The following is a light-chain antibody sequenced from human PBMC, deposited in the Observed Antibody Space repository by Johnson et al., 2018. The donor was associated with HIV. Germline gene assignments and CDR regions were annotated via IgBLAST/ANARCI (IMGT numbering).Light chain of an antibody. CDR3: GAWDSSLRVYV. V-gene: IGLV1-51*02. Sequence: QSVLTQPPSVSAAPGQKVTISCAGSSSNIGKNYVSWYQQLPGTAPKVLIYESNKRPSGIPDRFSGSKSDTSATLGITGLQTGDEADYYCGAWDSSLRVYVSGTGTKVTVL. CDR2: ESN. CDR1: SSNIGKNY. J-gene: IGLJ1*01.